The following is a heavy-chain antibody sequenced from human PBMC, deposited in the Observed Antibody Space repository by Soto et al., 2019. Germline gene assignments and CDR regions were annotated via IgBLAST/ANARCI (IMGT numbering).Heavy chain of an antibody. D-gene: IGHD1-1*01. J-gene: IGHJ4*02. CDR3: ARELAETCYFDD. CDR1: GYTFTNYF. V-gene: IGHV1-46*01. Sequence: VQLVQSGPEVRLPGASVRLSCKASGYTFTNYFVPWVRPAPGQGPVWLGRIDPRHGHIHNSQDFKGRLTMTADTSTDAVEVELSSLTSDDTAVYDCARELAETCYFDDGGQGALVTVSS. CDR2: IDPRHGHI.